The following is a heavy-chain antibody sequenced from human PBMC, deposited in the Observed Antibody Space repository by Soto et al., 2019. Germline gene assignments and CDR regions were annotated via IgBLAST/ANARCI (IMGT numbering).Heavy chain of an antibody. Sequence: PVGSLRLSCAASGFTFSSYAMNWVRQAPGKGLEWVSTISASGDNTYYTDSVKGRFTISRDNSKNTLSLQINSLRAEDTAVYYCARDPSTGSAGYWGQGTLVTVSS. D-gene: IGHD3-9*01. CDR3: ARDPSTGSAGY. V-gene: IGHV3-23*01. CDR1: GFTFSSYA. J-gene: IGHJ4*02. CDR2: ISASGDNT.